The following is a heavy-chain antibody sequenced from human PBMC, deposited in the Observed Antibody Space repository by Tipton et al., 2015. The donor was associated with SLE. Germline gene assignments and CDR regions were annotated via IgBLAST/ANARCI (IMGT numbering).Heavy chain of an antibody. V-gene: IGHV3-53*01. D-gene: IGHD3-3*01. Sequence: GSLRLSCAVSGFSVSDKYMAWVRQAPGKGLEWVSVIFAGFTTYYVDSVKGRFSISRDNSKNTLYLQMNSLRVDDTAFYYCAKDSRYDFRSGYFLGNWFDLWGQGTLVTVSS. CDR2: IFAGFTT. J-gene: IGHJ5*02. CDR3: AKDSRYDFRSGYFLGNWFDL. CDR1: GFSVSDKY.